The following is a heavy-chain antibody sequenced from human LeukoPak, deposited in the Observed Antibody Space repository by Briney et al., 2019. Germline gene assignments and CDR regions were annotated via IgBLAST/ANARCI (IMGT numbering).Heavy chain of an antibody. V-gene: IGHV3-30*02. CDR2: IRYDGSNK. Sequence: GGSLRLSCAASGVTFSDYGMHWVRQAPGKGLEWVAFIRYDGSNKYYLDSVKGRFTISRDSSKNTVYLQMNSLRAEDTAVYYCAKEGTASKPSELDYWGQGTLVTVSS. CDR3: AKEGTASKPSELDY. J-gene: IGHJ4*02. D-gene: IGHD1/OR15-1a*01. CDR1: GVTFSDYG.